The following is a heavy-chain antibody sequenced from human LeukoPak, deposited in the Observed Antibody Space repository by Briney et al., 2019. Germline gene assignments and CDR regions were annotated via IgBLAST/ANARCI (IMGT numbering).Heavy chain of an antibody. J-gene: IGHJ4*02. CDR3: ARVPLGGYYDSSGHFDY. CDR2: IIPIFGTA. V-gene: IGHV1-69*05. Sequence: SVKVSCKASGGTFSSYAISWVRQAPGQGLEWMGGIIPIFGTANYVQKFQGRVTITTDESTSTAYMELSSLRSEDTAVYYCARVPLGGYYDSSGHFDYWGQGTLVTVSS. CDR1: GGTFSSYA. D-gene: IGHD3-22*01.